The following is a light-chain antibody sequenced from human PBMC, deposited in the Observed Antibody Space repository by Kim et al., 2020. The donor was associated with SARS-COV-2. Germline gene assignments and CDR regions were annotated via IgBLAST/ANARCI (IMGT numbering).Light chain of an antibody. Sequence: LSPGERATLSCRASQSVSNSLAWYQQKPGQAPRLLIYGASNRATGIPARFSGSGSGTDFTLTITSLEPEDFAVYYCQQRSNWPPTFGQGTKVDIK. V-gene: IGKV3-11*01. CDR3: QQRSNWPPT. CDR1: QSVSNS. CDR2: GAS. J-gene: IGKJ1*01.